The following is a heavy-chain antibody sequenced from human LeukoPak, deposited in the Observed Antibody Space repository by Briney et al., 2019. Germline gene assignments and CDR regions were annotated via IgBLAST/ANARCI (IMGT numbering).Heavy chain of an antibody. CDR2: MNPNSGNT. D-gene: IGHD6-13*01. J-gene: IGHJ4*02. Sequence: ASVKVSCKASGYSFTSHGINWVRQATGQGLEWMGWMNPNSGNTGYAQKFQDRVTMTRNTSISTAYLELSSLGSEDTAMYYCASALKRGSAGTLIDHWGQGTLVTVSS. V-gene: IGHV1-8*01. CDR3: ASALKRGSAGTLIDH. CDR1: GYSFTSHG.